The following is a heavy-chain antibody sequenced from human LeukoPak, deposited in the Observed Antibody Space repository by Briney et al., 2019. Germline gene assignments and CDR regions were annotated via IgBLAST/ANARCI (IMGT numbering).Heavy chain of an antibody. CDR1: GVTFSSYW. J-gene: IGHJ4*02. CDR2: IAKDGNGH. Sequence: PGGSLRLSCAASGVTFSSYWMGWFRQAPGKGLEWVANIAKDGNGHNYVDSVKGRFTISRDNAKNSLWLQMNSLRVEDTAVYYCVRDRDYYAIDYWGQGTLVTVSS. V-gene: IGHV3-7*01. D-gene: IGHD3-22*01. CDR3: VRDRDYYAIDY.